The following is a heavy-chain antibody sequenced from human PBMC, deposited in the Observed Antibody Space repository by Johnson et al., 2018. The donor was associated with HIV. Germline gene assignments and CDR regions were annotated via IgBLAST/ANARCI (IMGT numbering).Heavy chain of an antibody. J-gene: IGHJ3*01. CDR2: IYSGGST. V-gene: IGHV3-66*01. CDR3: ARWVMVRGREGFDV. CDR1: GFTVSSNY. Sequence: VQLVESGGGLVQPGGSLRLSCAASGFTVSSNYMSWVRQAPGKGLEWVSVIYSGGSTYYSASVKGRFTISRDNSKNTLYLQMNSLRSGDTAVYYCARWVMVRGREGFDVWGQGTMVTVSS. D-gene: IGHD3-10*01.